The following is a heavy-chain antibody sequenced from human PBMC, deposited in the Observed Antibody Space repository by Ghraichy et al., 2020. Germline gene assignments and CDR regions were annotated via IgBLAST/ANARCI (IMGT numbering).Heavy chain of an antibody. CDR3: ARGNVDTAMVQWTDY. CDR1: GFTFSSYE. V-gene: IGHV3-48*03. D-gene: IGHD5-18*01. Sequence: GGSLRLSCAASGFTFSSYEMNWVRQAPGKGLEWVSYISSSGSTIYYADSVKGRFTISRDNAKNSLYLQMNSLRAEDTAVYYCARGNVDTAMVQWTDYWGQGTLVTVSS. CDR2: ISSSGSTI. J-gene: IGHJ4*02.